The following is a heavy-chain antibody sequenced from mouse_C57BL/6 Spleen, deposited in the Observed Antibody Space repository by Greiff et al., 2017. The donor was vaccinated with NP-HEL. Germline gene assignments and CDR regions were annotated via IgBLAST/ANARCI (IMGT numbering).Heavy chain of an antibody. J-gene: IGHJ2*01. CDR1: GYAFSSYW. CDR3: ARSGDGYYFDY. CDR2: IYPGDGDT. V-gene: IGHV1-80*01. D-gene: IGHD2-3*01. Sequence: VQLQQSGAELVKPGASVKISCKASGYAFSSYWMNWVMQRPGKGLEWIGQIYPGDGDTNYNGKFKGKATLTADKSSSTAYMQLSSLTSEDSAVYFCARSGDGYYFDYWGQGTTLTVSS.